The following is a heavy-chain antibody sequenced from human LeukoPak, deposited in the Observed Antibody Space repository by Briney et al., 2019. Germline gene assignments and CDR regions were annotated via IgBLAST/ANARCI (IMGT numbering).Heavy chain of an antibody. Sequence: PSQTLSLTCTVSGGSISSGDYYWSWIRQPPGKGLEWIGEVFNSGSTNYNPSLKSRVTISIDNSRNQFSLKLDSVTAADTAVYYCARGPPSLTPNWFDPWGQGTLVTVSS. CDR2: VFNSGST. V-gene: IGHV4-30-4*08. J-gene: IGHJ5*02. CDR1: GGSISSGDYY. CDR3: ARGPPSLTPNWFDP. D-gene: IGHD1-14*01.